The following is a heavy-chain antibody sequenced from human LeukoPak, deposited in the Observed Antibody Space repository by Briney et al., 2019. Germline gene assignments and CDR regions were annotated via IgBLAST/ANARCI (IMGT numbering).Heavy chain of an antibody. D-gene: IGHD4-17*01. CDR1: GCTFSSYA. V-gene: IGHV1-18*01. CDR2: INAYNGKT. CDR3: ARFYYGDSRDSVRHDY. Sequence: ASVKVSCKASGCTFSSYAISWVRQAPGQGLEWMGWINAYNGKTNYAKQLQGRVTMITEKSTNTAYMEMRSLRSDDTAVFYCARFYYGDSRDSVRHDYWGQGTKVSVSS. J-gene: IGHJ4*02.